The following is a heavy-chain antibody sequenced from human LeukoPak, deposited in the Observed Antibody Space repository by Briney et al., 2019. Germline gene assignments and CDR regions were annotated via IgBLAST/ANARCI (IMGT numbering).Heavy chain of an antibody. J-gene: IGHJ6*03. CDR1: GFTCSSYA. V-gene: IGHV3-23*01. CDR3: AKEGFDSGGYYYYYYYMDV. CDR2: ISGSGGST. D-gene: IGHD3-22*01. Sequence: GGSLRRSCAASGFTCSSYAMSWVRQAPGKGLEWVSAISGSGGSTYYADSVKGRFTISRDNSKNTLYLQRNSLRAEDTAVYYCAKEGFDSGGYYYYYYYMDVWGKGTTVTVSS.